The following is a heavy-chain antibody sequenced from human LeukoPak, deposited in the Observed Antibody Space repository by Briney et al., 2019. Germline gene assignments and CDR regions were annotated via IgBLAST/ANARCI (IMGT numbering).Heavy chain of an antibody. CDR2: ISYDGSNK. J-gene: IGHJ4*02. V-gene: IGHV3-30*18. D-gene: IGHD3-10*01. CDR3: AKGRPARYYGSGSYYNDELSYYFDY. CDR1: GFTFSSYG. Sequence: PGGSLRLSCAASGFTFSSYGMHWVRQAPGKGLEWVAVISYDGSNKYYADSVKGRFTISRDNSKNTLYLQMNSLRAEDTAVYYCAKGRPARYYGSGSYYNDELSYYFDYWGQGTLVTVSS.